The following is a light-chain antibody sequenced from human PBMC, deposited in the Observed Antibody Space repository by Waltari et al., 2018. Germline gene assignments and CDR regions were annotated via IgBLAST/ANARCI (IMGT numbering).Light chain of an antibody. J-gene: IGLJ2*01. CDR1: SSNIGNNY. V-gene: IGLV1-51*01. CDR2: DTN. Sequence: QSVLTQPPSVSAAPGQKVTISCSGSSSNIGNNYVSWSQQLPGTAPKLLIYDTNKRPSGIPDRFSGSKSVTSATLGITGLQTGDEADYYCGTWDSSLSAVFGGGTKLTVL. CDR3: GTWDSSLSAV.